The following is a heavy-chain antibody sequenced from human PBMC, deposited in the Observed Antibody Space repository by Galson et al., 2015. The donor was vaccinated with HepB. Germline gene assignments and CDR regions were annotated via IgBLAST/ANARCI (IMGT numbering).Heavy chain of an antibody. CDR2: IIPIFGTA. D-gene: IGHD5-12*01. Sequence: SVKVSCKASGGTFSSYAISWVRQAPGQGLEWMGGIIPIFGTANYAQKFQGRVTITADESTSTAYMELSSLRSEDTAVYYCARVFVATIFSSFDPWGQGTLVTVSS. CDR1: GGTFSSYA. J-gene: IGHJ5*02. CDR3: ARVFVATIFSSFDP. V-gene: IGHV1-69*13.